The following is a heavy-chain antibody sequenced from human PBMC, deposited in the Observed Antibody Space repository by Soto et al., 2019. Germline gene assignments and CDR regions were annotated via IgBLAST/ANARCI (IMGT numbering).Heavy chain of an antibody. CDR3: ARGPWDYYYYGTDV. J-gene: IGHJ6*04. V-gene: IGHV4-34*01. Sequence: PSETLSLTCGVYSGSFSGYYWSWIRQPPGKGLEWIGEINHNGNTNYNPSLKSRVTISVDTSKNLFYLNLTSVSAADTAVYYCARGPWDYYYYGTDVRDKGATVTVSS. CDR1: SGSFSGYY. D-gene: IGHD7-27*01. CDR2: INHNGNT.